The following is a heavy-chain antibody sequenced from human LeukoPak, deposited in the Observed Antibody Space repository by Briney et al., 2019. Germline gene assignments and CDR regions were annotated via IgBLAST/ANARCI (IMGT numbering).Heavy chain of an antibody. J-gene: IGHJ4*02. Sequence: SETLSLTCTVSGDSISSGSYYWSWIRQPAGKGLEWIGRIYTSGSTNYNPSLKSRVIISVDTSKNQFSLKLNSVTAADTAVYFCARESVGELNYWGQGTLVTVSP. D-gene: IGHD3-10*01. CDR3: ARESVGELNY. CDR2: IYTSGST. CDR1: GDSISSGSYY. V-gene: IGHV4-61*02.